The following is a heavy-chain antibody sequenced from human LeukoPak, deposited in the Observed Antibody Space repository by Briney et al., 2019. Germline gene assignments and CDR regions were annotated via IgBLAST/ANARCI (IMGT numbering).Heavy chain of an antibody. CDR1: GVTLSRNY. D-gene: IGHD1-26*01. CDR3: ARDRRRELLHAFDI. J-gene: IGHJ3*02. V-gene: IGHV4-59*13. Sequence: PSETLSLTCTVSGVTLSRNYWSWIRQPPGKGLEWIAYIDYSESTNYNPSLKSRLTISVDASKNQFSLKLGSVTAADTAVYYCARDRRRELLHAFDIWGQGTMVTVSS. CDR2: IDYSEST.